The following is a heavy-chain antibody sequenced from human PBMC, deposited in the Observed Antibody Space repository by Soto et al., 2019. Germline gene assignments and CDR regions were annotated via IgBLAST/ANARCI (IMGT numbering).Heavy chain of an antibody. J-gene: IGHJ6*02. V-gene: IGHV5-51*01. CDR1: GYSFTSYW. CDR2: IYPGDSDT. D-gene: IGHD5-18*01. CDR3: AREYSYCYRGGYYYYYYGMDV. Sequence: PGESLKISCKGSGYSFTSYWIGWVRQMPWKGLEWMGIIYPGDSDTRYSPSFQGQVTISADKSISTAYLQWSSLKASDTAMYYCAREYSYCYRGGYYYYYYGMDVWGQGTTVTVSS.